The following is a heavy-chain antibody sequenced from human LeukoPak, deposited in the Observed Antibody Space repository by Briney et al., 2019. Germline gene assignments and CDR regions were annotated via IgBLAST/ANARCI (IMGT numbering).Heavy chain of an antibody. V-gene: IGHV3-20*04. Sequence: GSLRLSCAASGFTFDEYGMSWVRQAPGKGLEWVAGIDWKGGTTGYADSVKGRFTISRDNAKNSVSLQLNSLRAEDTALYYCARGWGPYDGSAYYFGLDYWGQGTPVTISS. CDR3: ARGWGPYDGSAYYFGLDY. D-gene: IGHD3-22*01. CDR1: GFTFDEYG. CDR2: IDWKGGTT. J-gene: IGHJ4*02.